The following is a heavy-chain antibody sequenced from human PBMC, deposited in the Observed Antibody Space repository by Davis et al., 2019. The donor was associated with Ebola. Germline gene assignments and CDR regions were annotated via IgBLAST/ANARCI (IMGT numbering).Heavy chain of an antibody. Sequence: SETLSLTCTVSGGSISSYYWSWIRQPPGKGLEWIGFIYYSGSTNYNPSLTSRVTISVDTSKNQFSLKLSSVTAADTAVYYCARVVGYGGFDPWGQGTLVTVSS. CDR1: GGSISSYY. J-gene: IGHJ5*02. V-gene: IGHV4-59*12. CDR3: ARVVGYGGFDP. D-gene: IGHD1-1*01. CDR2: IYYSGST.